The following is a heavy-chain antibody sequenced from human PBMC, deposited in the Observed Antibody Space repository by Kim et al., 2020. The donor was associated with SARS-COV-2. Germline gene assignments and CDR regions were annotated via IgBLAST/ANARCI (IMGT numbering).Heavy chain of an antibody. D-gene: IGHD2-15*01. Sequence: SETLSLTCSVSGDTIDSIYSQYYYWGWIRQPPGKGLEWIGSIYYIGTSSYNPSLKSRVAISIDRSKNQFSLKLSSVTAADTAVYFCARHSPLYGSQNYDYHGMDLWGQGTPVIVSS. CDR1: GDTIDSIYSQYYY. V-gene: IGHV4-39*01. CDR3: ARHSPLYGSQNYDYHGMDL. CDR2: IYYIGTS. J-gene: IGHJ6*02.